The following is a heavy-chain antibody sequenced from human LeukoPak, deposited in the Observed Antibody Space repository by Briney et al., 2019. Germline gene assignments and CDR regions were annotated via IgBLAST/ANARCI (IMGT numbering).Heavy chain of an antibody. CDR2: IKQDGSEK. V-gene: IGHV3-7*01. Sequence: GGSLRLSCAASGFTFTSYGMNWVRQAPGMGLEWVANIKQDGSEKYYVDSVKGRFTISRDNAKNSLYLQMNSLRAEDTAVYYCARDPDRDGVDYWGQGTLVTGSS. D-gene: IGHD1-14*01. CDR3: ARDPDRDGVDY. J-gene: IGHJ4*02. CDR1: GFTFTSYG.